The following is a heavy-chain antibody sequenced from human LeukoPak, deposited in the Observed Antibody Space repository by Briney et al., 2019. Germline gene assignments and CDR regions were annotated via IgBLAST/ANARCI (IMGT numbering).Heavy chain of an antibody. Sequence: GGSLRLSCAASTFALNIAWMSWFRQAPGKGLEWVGHIKSKTDGGTTDYAAPVQGRFTISRDDSKDRLYLQMNSLKTEDTAVYYCTAVPHDSAVWGQGTLVTVSS. D-gene: IGHD3-22*01. CDR1: TFALNIAW. J-gene: IGHJ4*02. V-gene: IGHV3-15*01. CDR3: TAVPHDSAV. CDR2: IKSKTDGGTT.